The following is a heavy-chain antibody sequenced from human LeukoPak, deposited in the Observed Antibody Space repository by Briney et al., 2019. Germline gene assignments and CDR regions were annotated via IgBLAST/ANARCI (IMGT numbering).Heavy chain of an antibody. CDR3: ARDPRSSGWCGGYFQH. J-gene: IGHJ1*01. Sequence: PGGSLRLSCAASGFTFSSYAMHWVRQAPGKGLERVAVISYDGSNKYYADSVKGRFTISRDNSKNTLYLQMNSLRAEDTAVYYCARDPRSSGWCGGYFQHWGQGTLVTVSS. V-gene: IGHV3-30-3*01. CDR2: ISYDGSNK. CDR1: GFTFSSYA. D-gene: IGHD6-19*01.